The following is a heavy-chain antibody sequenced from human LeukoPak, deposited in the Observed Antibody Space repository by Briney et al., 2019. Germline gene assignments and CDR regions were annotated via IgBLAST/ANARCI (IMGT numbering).Heavy chain of an antibody. V-gene: IGHV1-69*04. J-gene: IGHJ6*02. D-gene: IGHD6-13*01. Sequence: GASVKVSCKASGGTFSSYAISWVRQAPGQGLEWMGRIIPILGIANYAQKFQGRVTITADKSTSTAYMELSSPRSEDTAVYYCARNPAGNGMDVWGQGTTVTVSS. CDR1: GGTFSSYA. CDR3: ARNPAGNGMDV. CDR2: IIPILGIA.